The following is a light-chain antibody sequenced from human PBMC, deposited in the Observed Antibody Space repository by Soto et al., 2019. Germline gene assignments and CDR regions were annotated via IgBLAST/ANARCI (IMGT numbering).Light chain of an antibody. CDR3: QSADSSGTYGV. J-gene: IGLJ1*01. CDR1: ALPKQY. CDR2: KDS. Sequence: SYELTQPPSVSVSPGRTARITCSGDALPKQYAYWYQQKPGQAPVLVIYKDSERPSGIPERFSGSSSGTTVTLTISGVQAEDEADYYCQSADSSGTYGVFGTGTKVTVL. V-gene: IGLV3-25*01.